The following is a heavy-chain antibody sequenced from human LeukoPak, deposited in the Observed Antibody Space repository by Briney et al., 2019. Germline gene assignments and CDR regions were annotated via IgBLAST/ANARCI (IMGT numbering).Heavy chain of an antibody. Sequence: PSETLSLTCTVSGGSISSYYWSWIRQPAGKGLEWIGRIYTSGSTYSNPSLKSRVTVSVDASKNQFSLKLSSVTAADTAVYYCARQYYYNRAIYSKLDYWGQGTLVTVSS. CDR1: GGSISSYY. V-gene: IGHV4-4*07. D-gene: IGHD3-22*01. J-gene: IGHJ4*02. CDR3: ARQYYYNRAIYSKLDY. CDR2: IYTSGST.